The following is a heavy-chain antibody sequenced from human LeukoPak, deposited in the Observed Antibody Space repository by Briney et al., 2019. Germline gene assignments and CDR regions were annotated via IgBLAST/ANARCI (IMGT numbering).Heavy chain of an antibody. J-gene: IGHJ4*02. CDR3: VRDRELAY. CDR1: GGSISNYY. V-gene: IGHV4-59*01. Sequence: SETLSLTCTVSGGSISNYYWSWIRQPPGKGLEWIGYFYQSGSTDYNPSLKSRVTISVDTSKNQFSLKLSSVTAADTAVYYCVRDRELAYWGQGILVTVSS. D-gene: IGHD1-1*01. CDR2: FYQSGST.